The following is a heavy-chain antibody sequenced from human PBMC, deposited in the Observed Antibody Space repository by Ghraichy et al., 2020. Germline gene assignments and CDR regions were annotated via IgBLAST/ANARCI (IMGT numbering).Heavy chain of an antibody. CDR1: GGSISSSSYY. CDR2: IYYSGST. Sequence: SQTLSLTCTVSGGSISSSSYYWGWIRQPPGKGLEWIGSIYYSGSTYYNPSLKSRVTISVDTSKNQFSLKLSSVTAADTAVYYCARQGIAAADFDYWGQGTLVTVSS. CDR3: ARQGIAAADFDY. V-gene: IGHV4-39*01. J-gene: IGHJ4*02. D-gene: IGHD6-13*01.